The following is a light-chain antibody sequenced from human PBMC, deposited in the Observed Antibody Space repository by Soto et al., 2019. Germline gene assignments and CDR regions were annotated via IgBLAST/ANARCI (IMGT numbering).Light chain of an antibody. CDR2: EVS. CDR1: SSDVGGYNY. Sequence: QSALTQPASVSGSPGQSITISCTGTSSDVGGYNYVSWYQQHPGKAPRLMIYEVSNRPSGVSNRFSGSKSGNTASLTISGLLAEDEADYYCSSYTSSSTLEVVFGGGTKLTVL. J-gene: IGLJ2*01. V-gene: IGLV2-14*01. CDR3: SSYTSSSTLEVV.